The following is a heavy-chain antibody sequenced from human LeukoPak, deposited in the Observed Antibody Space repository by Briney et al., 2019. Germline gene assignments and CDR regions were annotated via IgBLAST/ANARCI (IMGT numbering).Heavy chain of an antibody. CDR2: IDPSDSYT. Sequence: GESLKISCKGSGYSFTSYWISWVRQMPGKGLEWMGRIDPSDSYTNYSPSFQGHVTISADKSISTAYLQRSSLKASDTAMYYCASQRRRAGSSSDYWGQGTLVTVSS. CDR3: ASQRRRAGSSSDY. CDR1: GYSFTSYW. V-gene: IGHV5-10-1*01. J-gene: IGHJ4*02. D-gene: IGHD6-13*01.